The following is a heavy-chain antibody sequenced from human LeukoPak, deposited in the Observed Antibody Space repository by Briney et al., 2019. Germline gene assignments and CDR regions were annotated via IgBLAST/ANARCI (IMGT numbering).Heavy chain of an antibody. J-gene: IGHJ5*02. V-gene: IGHV4-30-4*08. Sequence: SETLSLTCTVSGGPISSGDYYWSWIRQPPGKGLEWIGYIYYSGSTYYNPSLKSRVTISVDTSKNQFSLKLSSVTAADTAVYYCARAIAAAGRFDPWGQGTLVTVSS. D-gene: IGHD6-13*01. CDR3: ARAIAAAGRFDP. CDR1: GGPISSGDYY. CDR2: IYYSGST.